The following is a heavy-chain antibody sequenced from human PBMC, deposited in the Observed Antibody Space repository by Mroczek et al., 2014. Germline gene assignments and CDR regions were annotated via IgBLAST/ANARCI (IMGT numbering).Heavy chain of an antibody. J-gene: IGHJ6*02. CDR1: GYTFTSYD. CDR3: ARARTLLITVWGIYRSYYYYYGMDV. D-gene: IGHD3-16*02. Sequence: VQLVESGAEVKKPGASVKVSCKASGYTFTSYDINWVRQATGQGLEWMGWMNPNSGNTGYAQKFQGRVTMTRNTSISTAYMELSSLRSEDTAVYYCARARTLLITVWGIYRSYYYYYGMDVWGQGTTVTVSS. CDR2: MNPNSGNT. V-gene: IGHV1-8*01.